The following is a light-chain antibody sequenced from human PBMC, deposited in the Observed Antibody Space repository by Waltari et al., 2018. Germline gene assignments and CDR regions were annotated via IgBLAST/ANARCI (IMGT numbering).Light chain of an antibody. V-gene: IGKV2-28*01. Sequence: DIVMTQSPLSLPVTPGESASISCRSSQSLLHSNGYNYLDWYLQKPGQSPQLLIYLGSNRASGVPDRFSGSGSGTDFTLKISRVEAEDVGVYYCMQALQTRAFGGGTKVEIK. CDR3: MQALQTRA. J-gene: IGKJ4*01. CDR2: LGS. CDR1: QSLLHSNGYNY.